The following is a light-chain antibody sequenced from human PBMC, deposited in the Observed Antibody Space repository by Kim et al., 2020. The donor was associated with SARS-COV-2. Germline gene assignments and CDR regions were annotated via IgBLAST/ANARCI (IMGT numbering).Light chain of an antibody. CDR3: QQYTGTLPWT. Sequence: PGERAPLTCRASQTVRTNYLAWYQQKPGQAPRLLIYGASIRATGVPDRFRGGGSGTDFTLTITRLEAEDFATYFCQQYTGTLPWTFGQGTKVEIK. CDR2: GAS. J-gene: IGKJ1*01. CDR1: QTVRTNY. V-gene: IGKV3-20*01.